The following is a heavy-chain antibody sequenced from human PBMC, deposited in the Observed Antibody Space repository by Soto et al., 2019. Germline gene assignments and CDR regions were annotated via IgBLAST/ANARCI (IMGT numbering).Heavy chain of an antibody. J-gene: IGHJ6*02. CDR1: GFTFNSYA. V-gene: IGHV3-23*01. Sequence: PGGSLRLSCAASGFTFNSYAMSWVRQAPGKGLEWVSAISGSGGSTYYADSVKGRFTISRDNSKNTLYQQMNSLRAEDTAVYYCANAVPAPERSYYYYGMDVWGQGTTVTVSS. CDR2: ISGSGGST. D-gene: IGHD2-2*01. CDR3: ANAVPAPERSYYYYGMDV.